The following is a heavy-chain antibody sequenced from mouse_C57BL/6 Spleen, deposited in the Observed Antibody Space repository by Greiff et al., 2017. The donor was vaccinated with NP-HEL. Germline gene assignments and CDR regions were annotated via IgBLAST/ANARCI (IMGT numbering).Heavy chain of an antibody. CDR1: GYSITSGYY. V-gene: IGHV3-6*01. Sequence: VQLKESGPGLVKPSQSLSLTCSVTGYSITSGYYWNWIRQFPGNKLEWMGYISYDGSNNYNPSLKNRISITRDTSKNQFFLKLNSVTTEDTATYYCAREGWSYVGAMDYWGQGTSVTVSS. D-gene: IGHD2-3*01. CDR3: AREGWSYVGAMDY. CDR2: ISYDGSN. J-gene: IGHJ4*01.